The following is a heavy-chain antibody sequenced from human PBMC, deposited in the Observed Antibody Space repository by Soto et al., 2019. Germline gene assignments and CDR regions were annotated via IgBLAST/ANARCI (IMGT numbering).Heavy chain of an antibody. CDR3: ARVGTRDCSSTSCYCDDAFDI. Sequence: SDTLSLTCTVSGCAISSYYWSWIRQPPGKGLEWIGYIYYSGSTNYNPSLKSRVTISVDTSKNQFSLKLSSVTAADTAVYYFARVGTRDCSSTSCYCDDAFDIWGQGTMLTVSS. CDR2: IYYSGST. J-gene: IGHJ3*02. CDR1: GCAISSYY. D-gene: IGHD2-2*01. V-gene: IGHV4-59*08.